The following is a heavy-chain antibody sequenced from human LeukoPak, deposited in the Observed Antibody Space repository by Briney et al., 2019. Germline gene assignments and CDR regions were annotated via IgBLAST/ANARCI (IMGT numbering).Heavy chain of an antibody. CDR1: GFTFSSYA. CDR3: AKDSLVVKDSWFDP. D-gene: IGHD3-22*01. V-gene: IGHV3-23*01. CDR2: ISGSGGST. Sequence: PGGSLRLSCAASGFTFSSYAMSWVRQAPGKGLEWVSAISGSGGSTYYADSVKGRFTISRDNSKNTLYLQMDSLRAEDTAVYYCAKDSLVVKDSWFDPWGQGTLVTVSS. J-gene: IGHJ5*02.